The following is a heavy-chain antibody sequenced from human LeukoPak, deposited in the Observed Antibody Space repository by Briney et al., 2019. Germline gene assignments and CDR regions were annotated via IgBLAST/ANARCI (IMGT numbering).Heavy chain of an antibody. J-gene: IGHJ5*02. Sequence: GGSLRLSCAASGFNFTHYAMNWVRQAPGGGLEWVSLISSSGGSTYYAGSVKGRFTISRGNSKSTLYLQMNSLRAEDTAIYYCAKDGPTAIPSWFDPWGQGTLVTVSS. D-gene: IGHD2-21*02. V-gene: IGHV3-23*01. CDR1: GFNFTHYA. CDR3: AKDGPTAIPSWFDP. CDR2: ISSSGGST.